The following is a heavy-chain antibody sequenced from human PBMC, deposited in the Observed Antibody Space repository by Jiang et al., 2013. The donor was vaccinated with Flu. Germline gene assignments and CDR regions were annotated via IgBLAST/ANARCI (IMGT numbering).Heavy chain of an antibody. J-gene: IGHJ5*02. CDR1: GFSLSTSGVG. CDR3: GRHLGRELT. V-gene: IGHV2-5*02. CDR2: IYWDGDK. D-gene: IGHD1-7*01. Sequence: KPTQTLTLTCTFSGFSLSTSGVGVGWIRQPPGGALEWLAVIYWDGDKRYSPSLKSRLTIMKDSSKNQVVLTMTDMGPVDTATYYCGRHLGRELTWGQGTLVTVSS.